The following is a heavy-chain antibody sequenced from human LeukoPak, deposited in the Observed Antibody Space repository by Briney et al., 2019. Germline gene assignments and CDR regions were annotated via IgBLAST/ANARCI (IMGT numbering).Heavy chain of an antibody. Sequence: ASVKVSCKASGYTFTSYYMHWVRQAPGQGLEWMGLINPSGGSTSYAQKFQGRVTMTRDTPTSTVYMELSSLRSEDTAVYYCARDQQYCSGGSCSLDYWGQGTLVTVSS. V-gene: IGHV1-46*01. D-gene: IGHD2-15*01. CDR2: INPSGGST. J-gene: IGHJ4*02. CDR1: GYTFTSYY. CDR3: ARDQQYCSGGSCSLDY.